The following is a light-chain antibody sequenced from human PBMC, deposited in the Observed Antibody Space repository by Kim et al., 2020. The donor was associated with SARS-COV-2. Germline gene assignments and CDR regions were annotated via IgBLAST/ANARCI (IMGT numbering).Light chain of an antibody. Sequence: EIVMTQSPATLSVSPGERATLSCRASQSVSSNLAWYQQKPGQAPRLLIYGASTRATGIPARFSGSGSGAEFTLTISSLQSEDFAVYYSQRYNNWPPWTFGQGTKVDIK. CDR3: QRYNNWPPWT. V-gene: IGKV3-15*01. J-gene: IGKJ1*01. CDR1: QSVSSN. CDR2: GAS.